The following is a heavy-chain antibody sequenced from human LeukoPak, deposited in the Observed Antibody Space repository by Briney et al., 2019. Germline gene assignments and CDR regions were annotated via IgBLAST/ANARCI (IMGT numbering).Heavy chain of an antibody. D-gene: IGHD3-10*01. Sequence: PSETQSLTCTVSRGSISTNYWNWSRQPPGKGLEWIGYIYYTGTTGYNPSLRSRVTISVDTSKNQFSLRLSSVTATDTGVYYCARGPSALFGWGQGTLVTVSS. CDR1: RGSISTNY. CDR3: ARGPSALFG. CDR2: IYYTGTT. J-gene: IGHJ4*02. V-gene: IGHV4-59*08.